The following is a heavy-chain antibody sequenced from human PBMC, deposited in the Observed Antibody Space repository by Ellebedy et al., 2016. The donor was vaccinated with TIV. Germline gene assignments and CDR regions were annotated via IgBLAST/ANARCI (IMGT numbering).Heavy chain of an antibody. CDR2: ISSSSSYI. D-gene: IGHD6-13*01. CDR3: ARLGVIAAAGASDY. Sequence: PGGSLRLSCAASGFTFSSYDIHWVRQAPGKGLEWVSYISSSSSYIYYADSVKGRFTISRDNAKNSLYLQMNSLRAEDTAVYYCARLGVIAAAGASDYWGQGTLVTVSS. J-gene: IGHJ4*02. V-gene: IGHV3-21*01. CDR1: GFTFSSYD.